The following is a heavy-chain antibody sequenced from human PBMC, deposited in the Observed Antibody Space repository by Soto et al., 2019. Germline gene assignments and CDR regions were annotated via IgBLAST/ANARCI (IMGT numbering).Heavy chain of an antibody. CDR3: AKDLGSGSYLFDALDI. Sequence: LRLSCAASRFTFSNYGMHWVRQAPGKGLEWVAVISYDGSNKYYADSVKGRFTISRDNSKNTLYLQMNSLRAEDTAVYYCAKDLGSGSYLFDALDIWGQGTMVTVSS. D-gene: IGHD1-26*01. CDR2: ISYDGSNK. V-gene: IGHV3-30*18. J-gene: IGHJ3*02. CDR1: RFTFSNYG.